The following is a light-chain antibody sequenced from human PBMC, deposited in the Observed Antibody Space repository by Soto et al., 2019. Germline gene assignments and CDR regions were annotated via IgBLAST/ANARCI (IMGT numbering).Light chain of an antibody. CDR2: KAS. V-gene: IGKV1-5*03. CDR3: QQYNSYRA. CDR1: QSIDTW. J-gene: IGKJ1*01. Sequence: DIQMTQSPSTLSASVGDRVTITCRASQSIDTWLAWHQQKPGQVPKLLISKASNLESGVPSRFSGSGSGTEFTLTISSLQPDDSANYYCQQYNSYRAFGQGTKVEI.